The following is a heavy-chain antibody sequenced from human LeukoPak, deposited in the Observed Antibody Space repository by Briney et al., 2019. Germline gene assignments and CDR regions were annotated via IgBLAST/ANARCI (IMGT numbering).Heavy chain of an antibody. D-gene: IGHD6-19*01. CDR3: AKQDIRSSGWYD. V-gene: IGHV3-23*01. CDR1: GSTFSSHA. J-gene: IGHJ4*02. Sequence: PGGSLRLSCAASGSTFSSHAMSWVRQAAGKGLEWVSGIDGSGGYTYYADSVKGRFTISRDNSKNTLYLQMNSLRLEDTAVYYCAKQDIRSSGWYDWGQGTLVTVSS. CDR2: IDGSGGYT.